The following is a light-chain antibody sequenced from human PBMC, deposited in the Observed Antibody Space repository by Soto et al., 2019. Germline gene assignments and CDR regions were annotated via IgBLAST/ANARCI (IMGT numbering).Light chain of an antibody. Sequence: EIVLTQSPGTLSLSPGDRATLSCRASHSINTSFLAWFQQKPGQSPRLLIYAASTRATGIPARFSGSRSGTEFTLTLRSLQSEDFAVYYCQQYSTWPPLTIRGGTKVNI. CDR2: AAS. J-gene: IGKJ4*01. CDR1: HSINTSF. V-gene: IGKV3D-15*01. CDR3: QQYSTWPPLT.